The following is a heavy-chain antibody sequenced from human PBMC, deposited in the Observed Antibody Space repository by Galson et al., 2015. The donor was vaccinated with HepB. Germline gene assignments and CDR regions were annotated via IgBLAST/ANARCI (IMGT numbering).Heavy chain of an antibody. J-gene: IGHJ4*02. CDR3: ARDWRPGVGEVVVLALLDY. V-gene: IGHV3-23*01. CDR2: ISGSGGST. D-gene: IGHD3-22*01. CDR1: GFTFSRSA. Sequence: SLRLSCAASGFTFSRSAMSWVRQAPGKGLEWVSPISGSGGSTYYADSVRGRFTISRDNSKNSLYLQMNSLRAEDTAMYYCARDWRPGVGEVVVLALLDYWGQGTLVSVSS.